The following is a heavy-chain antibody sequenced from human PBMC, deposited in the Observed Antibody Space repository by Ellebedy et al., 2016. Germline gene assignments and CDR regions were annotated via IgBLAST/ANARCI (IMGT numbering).Heavy chain of an antibody. Sequence: GGSLRLSCAASGFTFSDYHMDRVRQAPGKGLEWVGRIRMKSRSYSTEYAASVKGRFTISREDSKNSLYLQMDSLKTEDTAVYYCAGSAIGKIFDYWGQGTLVAVSS. D-gene: IGHD2-15*01. CDR1: GFTFSDYH. CDR3: AGSAIGKIFDY. J-gene: IGHJ4*02. CDR2: IRMKSRSYST. V-gene: IGHV3-72*01.